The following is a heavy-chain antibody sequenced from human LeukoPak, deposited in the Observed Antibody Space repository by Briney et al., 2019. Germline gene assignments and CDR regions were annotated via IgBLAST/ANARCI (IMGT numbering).Heavy chain of an antibody. V-gene: IGHV3-33*01. Sequence: GRSLRLSCAASGFTFGAYGMHWVRQAPGKGLEWVAVIWYDGSNQYYADSVKGRFTISRDNSKNTVHLQMNSLRVEDTAVYYCAREQYGSDDALDIWGQGTMVTVSS. CDR3: AREQYGSDDALDI. J-gene: IGHJ3*02. D-gene: IGHD3-10*01. CDR1: GFTFGAYG. CDR2: IWYDGSNQ.